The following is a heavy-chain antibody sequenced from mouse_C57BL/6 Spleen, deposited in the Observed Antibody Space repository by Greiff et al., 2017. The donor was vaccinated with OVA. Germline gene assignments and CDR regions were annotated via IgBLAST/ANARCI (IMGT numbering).Heavy chain of an antibody. Sequence: VQLQQSGAELVRPGASVKLSCKASGYTFTDYYINWVKQRPGQGLEWIARIYPGSGNTYYNEKFKGKATLTAEKSSSTAYMQLSSLTSEDSAVYFCARDYDDYWGQGTTLTVSS. J-gene: IGHJ2*01. D-gene: IGHD2-4*01. CDR3: ARDYDDY. CDR2: IYPGSGNT. CDR1: GYTFTDYY. V-gene: IGHV1-76*01.